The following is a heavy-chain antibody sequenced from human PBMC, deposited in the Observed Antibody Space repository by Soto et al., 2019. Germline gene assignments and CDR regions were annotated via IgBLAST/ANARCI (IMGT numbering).Heavy chain of an antibody. CDR1: GFTFSSYG. D-gene: IGHD2-15*01. J-gene: IGHJ6*02. Sequence: GGSLRLSCAASGFTFSSYGMHWVRQAPGKGLEWVAVISYDGSNKYYADSVKGRFTISRDNSKNTLYLQMNSLRAEDRAVYYCAKDVNSPPVVAATLDYYSGMDVWGQGTTVTVSS. V-gene: IGHV3-30*18. CDR2: ISYDGSNK. CDR3: AKDVNSPPVVAATLDYYSGMDV.